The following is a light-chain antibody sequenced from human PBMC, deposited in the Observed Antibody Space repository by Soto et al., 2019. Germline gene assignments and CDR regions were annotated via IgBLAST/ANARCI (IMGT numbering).Light chain of an antibody. CDR2: DAS. CDR1: QSVSSY. CDR3: LQRNNWPPIT. V-gene: IGKV3-11*01. Sequence: EIVLTQSPATLSLSPGERATLSCRASQSVSSYLAWYHHKPGQAPRLLIYDASNRASGIPARFSGSGSGTDFTLTISSLEPEDFAVYYCLQRNNWPPITFGQRTRLEIK. J-gene: IGKJ5*01.